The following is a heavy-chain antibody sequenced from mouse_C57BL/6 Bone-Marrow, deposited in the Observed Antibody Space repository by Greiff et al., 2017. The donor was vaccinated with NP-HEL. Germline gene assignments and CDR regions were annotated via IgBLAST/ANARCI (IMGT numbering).Heavy chain of an antibody. CDR3: ARVYYSNFAY. Sequence: VQLQQSGPELVKPGASVKISCKASGYTFTDYYMNWVKQSHGKSLEWIGDINPNNGGTSYNQKFKGKATLTVDKSSSTAYMELRSLTSEDAAVYYCARVYYSNFAYWGQGTLVTVSA. V-gene: IGHV1-26*01. J-gene: IGHJ3*01. CDR1: GYTFTDYY. CDR2: INPNNGGT. D-gene: IGHD2-5*01.